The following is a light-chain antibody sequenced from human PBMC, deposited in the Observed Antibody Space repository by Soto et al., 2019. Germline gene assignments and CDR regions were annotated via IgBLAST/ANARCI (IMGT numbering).Light chain of an antibody. CDR1: KSVGDY. CDR3: QQREDWPRA. V-gene: IGKV3-11*01. CDR2: DAS. Sequence: IVLTQSPATLSLSPGERATLPARASKSVGDYLGWYQQKPGQAPRLLIYDASQRATGVPARFSASGSGTDFTLTISSLEPEDFAIYYCQQREDWPRAFGGGTKVEFK. J-gene: IGKJ4*01.